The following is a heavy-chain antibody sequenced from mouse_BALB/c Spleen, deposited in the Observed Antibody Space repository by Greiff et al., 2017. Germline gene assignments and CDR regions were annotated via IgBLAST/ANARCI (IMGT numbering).Heavy chain of an antibody. CDR1: GFTFSSYT. J-gene: IGHJ4*01. Sequence: EVKLVESGGGLVKPGGSLKLSCAASGFTFSSYTMSWVRQTPEKRLEWVATISSGGSYTYYPDSVKGRFTISRDNAKNTLYLQMSSLKSEDTAMYYCTRVGSSYGGDYAMDYWGQGTSVTVSS. CDR2: ISSGGSYT. CDR3: TRVGSSYGGDYAMDY. V-gene: IGHV5-6-4*01. D-gene: IGHD1-1*01.